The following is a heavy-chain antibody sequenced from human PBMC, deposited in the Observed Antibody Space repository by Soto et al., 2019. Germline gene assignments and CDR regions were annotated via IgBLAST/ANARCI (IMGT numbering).Heavy chain of an antibody. CDR3: VRHRASDKLTGAFDP. CDR1: GASISGSSYY. J-gene: IGHJ5*02. CDR2: VDYGGLP. V-gene: IGHV4-39*01. D-gene: IGHD3-9*01. Sequence: LQESGPGLLKPSETLSLTCSVSGASISGSSYYWGWLRQPPGKVLESIGSVDYGGLPYYNPSLTTRLRIAVESSRPDFSLRLTSVTAADTALYYCVRHRASDKLTGAFDPWGQGILVSVSS.